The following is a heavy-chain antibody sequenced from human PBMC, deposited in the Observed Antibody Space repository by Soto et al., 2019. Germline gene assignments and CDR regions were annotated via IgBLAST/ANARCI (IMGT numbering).Heavy chain of an antibody. Sequence: ESGGGVVQPGRSLRLSCAASGFTFSSYAMHWVRQAPGKGLEWVAVISYDGSNKYYADSVKGRFTISRDNSKNTLYLQMNSLRAEDTAVYCCAGVEMAAYHYFDYCGQGTLVTVSS. V-gene: IGHV3-30-3*01. CDR1: GFTFSSYA. J-gene: IGHJ4*02. CDR2: ISYDGSNK. CDR3: AGVEMAAYHYFDY. D-gene: IGHD6-13*01.